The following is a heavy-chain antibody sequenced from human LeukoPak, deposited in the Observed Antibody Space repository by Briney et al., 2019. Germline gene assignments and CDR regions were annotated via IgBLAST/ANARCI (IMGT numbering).Heavy chain of an antibody. V-gene: IGHV3-23*01. J-gene: IGHJ4*02. D-gene: IGHD6-19*01. CDR3: ARRGAGSGGIDY. Sequence: GGSLRLSCAASGFSFSLYAMNWVRQAPGKGLEWVSTIIETGASPYYADSVRGRFTVSRDSSKNMFYLQMNSLKAEDTAIYYCARRGAGSGGIDYWGQGTLVTVSS. CDR2: IIETGASP. CDR1: GFSFSLYA.